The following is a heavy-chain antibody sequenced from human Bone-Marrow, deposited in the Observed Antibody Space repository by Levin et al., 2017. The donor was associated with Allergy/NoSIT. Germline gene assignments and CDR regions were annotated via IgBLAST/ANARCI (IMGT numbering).Heavy chain of an antibody. Sequence: GGSLRLSCAASGFTFSTYGMTWVRQAPGKGLEWVSSIIGSGGSTYYADSVRGRFTISRDNSRNTLYLQMNSLRADDTAVYYCAKHSTYAVWGQGTLVTVSS. V-gene: IGHV3-23*01. CDR2: IIGSGGST. J-gene: IGHJ4*02. CDR3: AKHSTYAV. CDR1: GFTFSTYG. D-gene: IGHD4-11*01.